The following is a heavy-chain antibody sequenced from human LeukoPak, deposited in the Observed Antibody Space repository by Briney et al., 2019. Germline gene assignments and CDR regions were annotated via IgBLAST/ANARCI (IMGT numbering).Heavy chain of an antibody. CDR2: ISGSGGHT. D-gene: IGHD5-24*01. Sequence: PGGSLRLSCAASGITFSSRAMSWVRQAPGKGLEWVSLISGSGGHTYYGDSVKGRFTISRDNSTNRLYLQMNSLRPEDTAVYYCAKGGAATMRDGYNYYYYYMEVWGRGTTVTVSS. J-gene: IGHJ6*03. CDR1: GITFSSRA. V-gene: IGHV3-23*01. CDR3: AKGGAATMRDGYNYYYYYMEV.